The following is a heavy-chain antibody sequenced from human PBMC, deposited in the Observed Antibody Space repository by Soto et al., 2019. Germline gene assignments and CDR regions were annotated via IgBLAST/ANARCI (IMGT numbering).Heavy chain of an antibody. CDR3: ARLGASRTLV. J-gene: IGHJ3*01. Sequence: QVQLQESGPRLVKPSETLSVTCNVSGGSINSYYWSWIRQSPGKGLEWIGYVYYTGDTNYNPSLKGRVTISVDPSKSQFSLKLNSVTAADTAVYFCARLGASRTLVWGQGTMVTVSS. CDR2: VYYTGDT. V-gene: IGHV4-59*01. CDR1: GGSINSYY. D-gene: IGHD7-27*01.